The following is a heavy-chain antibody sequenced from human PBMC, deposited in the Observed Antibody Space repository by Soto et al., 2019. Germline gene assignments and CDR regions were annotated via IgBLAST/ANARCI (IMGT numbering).Heavy chain of an antibody. J-gene: IGHJ6*02. D-gene: IGHD4-17*01. V-gene: IGHV3-23*01. Sequence: PGGSLRLPCAASGFTFSSYAMSWGRPAPGKGLEWVSAISGSGGSTYYADSVKGRFTISRDNSKNTLYLQMNSLRAEDTAVYYCAKGQYGDYHYYYYGMDVWGQGTTVTVSS. CDR1: GFTFSSYA. CDR3: AKGQYGDYHYYYYGMDV. CDR2: ISGSGGST.